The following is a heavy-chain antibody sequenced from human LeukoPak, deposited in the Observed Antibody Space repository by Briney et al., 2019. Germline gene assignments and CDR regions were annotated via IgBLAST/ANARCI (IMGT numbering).Heavy chain of an antibody. CDR3: ARLAKNYYDSSGYPDY. J-gene: IGHJ4*02. CDR2: IYPGDSDT. V-gene: IGHV5-51*03. CDR1: GYSFTSYW. Sequence: GESLKIPCKGSGYSFTSYWIGWVRQMPGKGLEWMGIIYPGDSDTRYSPSFQGQVTISADKSISTAYLQWSSLKASDTAMYYCARLAKNYYDSSGYPDYWGQGTLVTVSS. D-gene: IGHD3-22*01.